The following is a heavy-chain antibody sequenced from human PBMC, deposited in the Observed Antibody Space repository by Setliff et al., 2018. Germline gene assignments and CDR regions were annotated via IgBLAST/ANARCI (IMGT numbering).Heavy chain of an antibody. CDR1: GGSLSGYY. CDR3: ARYGGGHFWFFGL. CDR2: IDHSGRT. D-gene: IGHD2-15*01. V-gene: IGHV4-34*01. J-gene: IGHJ2*01. Sequence: SETLSLTCAVYGGSLSGYYWTWIRQPPGKGLEWIGEIDHSGRTNYNPSLRSRVTTSLDTSKQQFSLNLISVTAADTAVYYCARYGGGHFWFFGLWGRGTLVTVSS.